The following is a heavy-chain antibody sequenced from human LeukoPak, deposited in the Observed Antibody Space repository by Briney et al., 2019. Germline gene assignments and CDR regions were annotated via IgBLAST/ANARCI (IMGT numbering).Heavy chain of an antibody. D-gene: IGHD6-19*01. CDR3: ARGHRYSSGWHRKRSGWFDP. CDR1: GGSFSGYY. V-gene: IGHV4-34*01. CDR2: INHSGST. Sequence: SETLSLTCALYGGSFSGYYWSWIRQPPGEGLEWIGEINHSGSTNYNPSLKSRVTISVDTSKNQFSLKLSSVTAADTAVYYCARGHRYSSGWHRKRSGWFDPWGQGTLVTVSS. J-gene: IGHJ5*02.